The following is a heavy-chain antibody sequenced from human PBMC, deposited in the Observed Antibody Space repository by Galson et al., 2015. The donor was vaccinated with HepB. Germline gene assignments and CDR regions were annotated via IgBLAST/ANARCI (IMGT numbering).Heavy chain of an antibody. CDR1: GFTFSTYR. V-gene: IGHV3-30*04. CDR3: AREGGE. Sequence: SLRLSCAASGFTFSTYRLHWFRQAPGKGLEWVAVISHDGTDKYYAKSLEGRFTVSRDNSRSTLYLEMNSLRPDDTAIYYYAREGGEWGQGTLVTVSS. CDR2: ISHDGTDK. J-gene: IGHJ1*01. D-gene: IGHD3-10*01.